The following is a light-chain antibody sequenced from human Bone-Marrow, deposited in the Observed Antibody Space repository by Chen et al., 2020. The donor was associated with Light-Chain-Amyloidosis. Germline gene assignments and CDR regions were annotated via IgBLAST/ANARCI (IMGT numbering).Light chain of an antibody. J-gene: IGLJ3*02. CDR2: DDN. CDR3: CSYAGSSAWV. Sequence: QSALTQPASVSGSPGQSITISCPGTSSDVGSYNLVSLYQQHPGKAPKLMIYDDNKRPSGVSNRFSGSEAGNTGSLTISGLQAADEADYYCCSYAGSSAWVFGGGTKLTVL. CDR1: SSDVGSYNL. V-gene: IGLV2-23*01.